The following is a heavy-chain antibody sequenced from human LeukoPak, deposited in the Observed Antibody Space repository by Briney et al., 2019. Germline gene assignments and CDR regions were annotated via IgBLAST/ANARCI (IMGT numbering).Heavy chain of an antibody. CDR2: INPNSGGA. J-gene: IGHJ4*02. CDR3: ARTRYFDWLFPPDY. CDR1: GYTFTGYY. V-gene: IGHV1-2*02. Sequence: ASVKVSCKASGYTFTGYYMHWVRQAPGQGLERMGWINPNSGGANYAQKFQGRVTMTRDTSISTAYMELSRLRSDDTAVYYCARTRYFDWLFPPDYWGQGTLVTVSS. D-gene: IGHD3-9*01.